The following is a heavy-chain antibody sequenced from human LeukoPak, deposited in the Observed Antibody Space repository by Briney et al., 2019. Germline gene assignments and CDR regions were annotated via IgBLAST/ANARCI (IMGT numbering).Heavy chain of an antibody. CDR3: AIYDSSGYYYDY. CDR1: GYSSTSYW. J-gene: IGHJ4*02. D-gene: IGHD3-22*01. Sequence: GESLKISCKGSGYSSTSYWISWVRQMPGKGLEWMGRIDPSDSYTNYSPSFQGHVTISADKSISTAYLQWSSLKASDTAMYYCAIYDSSGYYYDYWGQGTLVTVSS. V-gene: IGHV5-10-1*01. CDR2: IDPSDSYT.